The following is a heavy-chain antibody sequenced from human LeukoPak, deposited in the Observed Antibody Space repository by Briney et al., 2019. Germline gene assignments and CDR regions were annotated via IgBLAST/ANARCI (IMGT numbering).Heavy chain of an antibody. J-gene: IGHJ4*02. D-gene: IGHD6-13*01. Sequence: PGGSLRLSCAASGFTFSSYSMNWVRQAPGKGLEWVSSISSSSSYIYYADSVKGRFTISRDNAKNSLYLQMNSLRAEDTAVYYCARDPRPYSSSPAAGYWGQGTLVTVPS. CDR2: ISSSSSYI. CDR3: ARDPRPYSSSPAAGY. CDR1: GFTFSSYS. V-gene: IGHV3-21*01.